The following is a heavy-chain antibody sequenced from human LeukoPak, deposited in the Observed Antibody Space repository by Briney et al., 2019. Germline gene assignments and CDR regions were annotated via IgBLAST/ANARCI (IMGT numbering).Heavy chain of an antibody. CDR2: INPNSGGT. D-gene: IGHD3-3*01. V-gene: IGHV1-2*02. CDR1: GYTFTGYY. CDR3: ARYRRYDFWSGHGDWFDP. Sequence: ASVKPSCMASGYTFTGYYMHWVRQAPGQGLEWMGWINPNSGGTNYAQKFQGRVTITTDESTSTAYMELSSLRSEDTAVYYCARYRRYDFWSGHGDWFDPWGQGTLVTVSS. J-gene: IGHJ5*02.